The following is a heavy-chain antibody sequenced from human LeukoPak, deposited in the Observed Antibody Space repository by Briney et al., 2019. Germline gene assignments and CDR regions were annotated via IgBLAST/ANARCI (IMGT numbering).Heavy chain of an antibody. J-gene: IGHJ6*02. CDR1: GYTFTSYG. Sequence: ASVKVSCKASGYTFTSYGISWVRQAPGQGLEWMGWTSAYNGNTNYAQKLQGRVTMTTDTSTSTAYMELRSLRSDDTAVYYCASSIFPLYYYGMDVWGQGTTVTVSS. V-gene: IGHV1-18*01. CDR2: TSAYNGNT. CDR3: ASSIFPLYYYGMDV. D-gene: IGHD2-21*01.